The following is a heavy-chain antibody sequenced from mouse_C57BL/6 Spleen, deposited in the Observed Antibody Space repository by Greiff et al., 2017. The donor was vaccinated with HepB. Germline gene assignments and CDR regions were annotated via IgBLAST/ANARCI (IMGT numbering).Heavy chain of an antibody. CDR2: ISSGGSYT. D-gene: IGHD2-10*02. CDR1: GFTFSSYG. J-gene: IGHJ2*01. V-gene: IGHV5-6*01. CDR3: ARQYGNYSYYFDY. Sequence: EVKLQESGGDLVKPGGSLKLSCAASGFTFSSYGMSWVRQTPDKRLEWVATISSGGSYTYYPDSVKGRFTISRDNAKNTLYLQMSSLKSEDTAMYYCARQYGNYSYYFDYWGQGTTLTVSS.